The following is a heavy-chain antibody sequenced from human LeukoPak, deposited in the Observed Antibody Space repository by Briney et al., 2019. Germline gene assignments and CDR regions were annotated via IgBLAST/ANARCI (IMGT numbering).Heavy chain of an antibody. J-gene: IGHJ4*02. Sequence: ASVKVSCKASGGTFNSYTISWVRQAPGQGLEWMGRIIPILGIANYAQKFQGRVTITTDESTSTAYMELSSLRSEDTAVYYCARVRDGYFDYWGQGTLVTVSS. CDR2: IIPILGIA. V-gene: IGHV1-69*16. CDR1: GGTFNSYT. D-gene: IGHD5-24*01. CDR3: ARVRDGYFDY.